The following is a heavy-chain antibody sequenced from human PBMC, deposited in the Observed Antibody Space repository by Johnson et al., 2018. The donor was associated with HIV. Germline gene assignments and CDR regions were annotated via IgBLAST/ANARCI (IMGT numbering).Heavy chain of an antibody. J-gene: IGHJ3*02. Sequence: VQLVESGGALVQPGGSLRLSCAASGFTVSSNYMSWVRQAPGKGLEWVSLIYSGSKTYYADSVKGRFTISRENAKNSLYLQMNSLRAEDTALYYCAKDTISGYDWRVTAFDIWGQGTMVTVSS. CDR2: IYSGSKT. CDR3: AKDTISGYDWRVTAFDI. V-gene: IGHV3-66*02. D-gene: IGHD5-12*01. CDR1: GFTVSSNY.